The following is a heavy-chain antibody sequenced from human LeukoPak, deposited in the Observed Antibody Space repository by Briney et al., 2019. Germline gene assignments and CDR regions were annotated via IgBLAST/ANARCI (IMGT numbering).Heavy chain of an antibody. J-gene: IGHJ5*02. D-gene: IGHD6-13*01. CDR3: ARGQQLVVFDP. Sequence: SQTLSLTCTVSGGSISSGGYYWSWIRQYPGKGLEWIGYIYYSGSTYYNPSLKSRVTISVDTSKNQSSLKLSSVTAADTAVYYCARGQQLVVFDPWGQGTLVTVSS. CDR1: GGSISSGGYY. V-gene: IGHV4-31*03. CDR2: IYYSGST.